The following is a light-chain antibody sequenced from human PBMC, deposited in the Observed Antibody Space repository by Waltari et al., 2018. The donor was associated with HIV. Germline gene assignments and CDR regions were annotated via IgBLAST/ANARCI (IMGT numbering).Light chain of an antibody. CDR3: STWDNSLSHWV. J-gene: IGLJ3*02. Sequence: QSVVTQPPSASWTPGQNISISCSGDISNLGGNFVYWYQQRPGTAPRLLIYRNDQRPSGVPDRFSGSKSATSASLAISGLRSEDEADYHCSTWDNSLSHWVFGGGTKVTVL. CDR2: RND. CDR1: ISNLGGNF. V-gene: IGLV1-47*01.